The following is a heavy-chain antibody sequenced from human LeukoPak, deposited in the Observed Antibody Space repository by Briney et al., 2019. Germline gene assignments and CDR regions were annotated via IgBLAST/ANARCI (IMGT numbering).Heavy chain of an antibody. J-gene: IGHJ4*02. D-gene: IGHD3-9*01. V-gene: IGHV1-2*02. CDR1: GYTFTGYY. CDR3: ARDLNNYDILTGSNKDDY. CDR2: INPNSGGT. Sequence: ASVKVSCKASGYTFTGYYMHWVRQAPGQGLEWMGWINPNSGGTNYAQKFQGRVTMTRDTSISTAYMELNRLRSDDTAVYYCARDLNNYDILTGSNKDDYWGQGTLVTVSS.